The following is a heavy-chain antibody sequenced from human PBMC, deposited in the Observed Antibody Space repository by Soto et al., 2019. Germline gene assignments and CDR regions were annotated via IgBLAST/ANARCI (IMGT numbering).Heavy chain of an antibody. CDR3: ARHDYGGFGL. CDR1: GGSISRSSYY. J-gene: IGHJ4*02. D-gene: IGHD4-17*01. Sequence: QLQLQESGPGLVKPSETLSLTCTVSGGSISRSSYYWGWIRQPPGKGLEWIGSIYYSGSTYYNPSLKRRVTISVDTSKNQVSLKLSSVTAADPAVYYCARHDYGGFGLWGQGTLVTVSS. CDR2: IYYSGST. V-gene: IGHV4-39*01.